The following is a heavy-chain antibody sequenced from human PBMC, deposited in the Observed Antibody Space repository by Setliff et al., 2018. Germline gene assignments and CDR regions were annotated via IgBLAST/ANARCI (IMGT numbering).Heavy chain of an antibody. Sequence: GASVKVSCKASGYTFTSYGISWVRQAPGQGLEWMGWISAYNGNTNYAQKLQGRVTITADKSTSTAYMELSRLRSEDTAVYYCAISTIFGVVSPTPDAFDIWGQGTMVTVSS. CDR2: ISAYNGNT. CDR3: AISTIFGVVSPTPDAFDI. CDR1: GYTFTSYG. V-gene: IGHV1-18*01. D-gene: IGHD3-3*01. J-gene: IGHJ3*02.